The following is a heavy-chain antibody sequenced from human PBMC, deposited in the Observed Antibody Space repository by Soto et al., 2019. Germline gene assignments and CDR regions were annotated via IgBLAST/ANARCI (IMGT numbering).Heavy chain of an antibody. CDR3: AKDRSVVVVAAALGY. D-gene: IGHD2-15*01. Sequence: QVQLMESGGGVVQPGRSLRLSCAASGFTFSSYGMHWVRQAPGKGLEWVADISDDGSNKYYADSVKGRFTISRDNSKNTLYLQMNSLRAEDPAVYYCAKDRSVVVVAAALGYWREGTLVTVSS. V-gene: IGHV3-30*18. CDR2: ISDDGSNK. J-gene: IGHJ4*02. CDR1: GFTFSSYG.